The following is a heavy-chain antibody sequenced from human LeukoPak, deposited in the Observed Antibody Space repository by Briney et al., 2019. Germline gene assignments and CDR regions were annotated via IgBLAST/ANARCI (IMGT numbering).Heavy chain of an antibody. J-gene: IGHJ4*02. CDR1: GGSISTSSYY. CDR3: ARQSRRWLQLKLSLVNPVDY. CDR2: IFYSGTT. Sequence: SETLSLTCTVSGGSISTSSYYWGCLRQPPGKGLEWIGNIFYSGTTYYSPSLRSPVTIGLHTSRYQFALRLSSVTAAAPACYYCARQSRRWLQLKLSLVNPVDYWGQGTAVTLS. V-gene: IGHV4-39*01. D-gene: IGHD5-24*01.